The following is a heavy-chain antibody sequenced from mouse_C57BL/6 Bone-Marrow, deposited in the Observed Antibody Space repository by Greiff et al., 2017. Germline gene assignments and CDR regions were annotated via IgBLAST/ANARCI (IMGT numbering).Heavy chain of an antibody. Sequence: QVQLQPPGAELVRPGSSVKLSCKASGYTFTSYWMDWVKQRPGQGLEWIGNIYPSDSETHYNQKFKDKATLTVDKSSSTAYMQLSSLTSEDSAVYYCARTLYFDYWGQGTTLTVSS. CDR2: IYPSDSET. CDR1: GYTFTSYW. V-gene: IGHV1-61*01. CDR3: ARTLYFDY. J-gene: IGHJ2*01.